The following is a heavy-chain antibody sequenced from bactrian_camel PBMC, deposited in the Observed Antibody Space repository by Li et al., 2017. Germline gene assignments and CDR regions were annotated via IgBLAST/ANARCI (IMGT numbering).Heavy chain of an antibody. J-gene: IGHJ4*01. CDR3: AVASGGWFGFWDY. CDR2: IYDGIS. CDR1: GFAFSSYW. Sequence: HVQLVESGGGLAQPGGSLRLSCAASGFAFSSYWMFWVRQAPGKGLEWLSSIYDGISYYSDSVKGRFTMSQNNAKNTVYLQMNSLESEDTALYYCAVASGGWFGFWDYWGKGTQVTVS. V-gene: IGHV3S1*01. D-gene: IGHD3*01.